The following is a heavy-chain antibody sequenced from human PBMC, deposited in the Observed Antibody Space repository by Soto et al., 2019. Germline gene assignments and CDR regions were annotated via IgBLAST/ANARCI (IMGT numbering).Heavy chain of an antibody. CDR3: AKEKNRVFDY. CDR1: GFTFDDYS. Sequence: EVHLVVSGGLVVRPGGSLRLSCAASGFTFDDYSMHWVRQPPGKGLEWVSLITWDGGSTFYSDSVKGRFTISRDNSKNSLVLQMNSLTTEHTALYYCAKEKNRVFDYWGQGTLVTVSS. CDR2: ITWDGGST. J-gene: IGHJ4*02. V-gene: IGHV3-43*01.